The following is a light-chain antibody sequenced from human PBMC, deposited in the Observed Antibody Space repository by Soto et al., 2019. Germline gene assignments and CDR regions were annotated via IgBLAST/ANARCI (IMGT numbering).Light chain of an antibody. CDR2: WAS. J-gene: IGKJ1*01. CDR1: QSVLYSSNNKNY. CDR3: QQYYNTLWT. Sequence: DIVMTQSPDSLAVSLGERATINCKSSQSVLYSSNNKNYLAWYQQKPGQPPKLLIYWASTRDSGVPDRFSGSGSGTDFTLSISSLQAEDVAVYYCQQYYNTLWTFAQGTKVEIK. V-gene: IGKV4-1*01.